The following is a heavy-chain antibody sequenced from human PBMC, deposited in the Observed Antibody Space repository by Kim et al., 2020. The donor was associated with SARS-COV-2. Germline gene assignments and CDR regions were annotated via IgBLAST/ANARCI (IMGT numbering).Heavy chain of an antibody. Sequence: GGSLRLSCAASGFTFSDYAMNWVRQAPGKGLEWVAGISVSGDRAHYADSVRGRFIISRDNSKNSVSLQMSSLGAEDTAVYYCAKGTLTSFGEVTHNWYFDLWGRGTLVTVSP. V-gene: IGHV3-23*01. CDR2: ISVSGDRA. CDR3: AKGTLTSFGEVTHNWYFDL. D-gene: IGHD3-3*01. CDR1: GFTFSDYA. J-gene: IGHJ2*01.